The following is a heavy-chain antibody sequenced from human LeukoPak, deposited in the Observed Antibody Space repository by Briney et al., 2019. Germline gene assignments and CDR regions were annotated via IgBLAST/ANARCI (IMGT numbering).Heavy chain of an antibody. Sequence: PGGSLRLSCAASGFTVSSNYMSWVRQAPGKGLEWVSVIYSGGSTYYADSVKGRFTISRDNSKNTLYLQMNSLRAEDTAVYYCARSVVVVAAKYFWFDPWGQGTLVTVSS. J-gene: IGHJ5*02. D-gene: IGHD2-15*01. CDR1: GFTVSSNY. CDR3: ARSVVVVAAKYFWFDP. CDR2: IYSGGST. V-gene: IGHV3-53*01.